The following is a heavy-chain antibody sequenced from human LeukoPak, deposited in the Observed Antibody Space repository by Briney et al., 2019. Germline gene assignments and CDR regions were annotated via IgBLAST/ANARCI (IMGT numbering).Heavy chain of an antibody. CDR1: GFTLSSYA. Sequence: GGSLRLSCAASGFTLSSYAMNWVRQAPGQGLEWVSSIDSSSSYRFYADSVKGRFTISRDNARNSLYLEMNSLRAEDTAVYFCATDSVVATTKAVDYWGQGTLVTVSS. D-gene: IGHD2-15*01. V-gene: IGHV3-21*01. CDR3: ATDSVVATTKAVDY. J-gene: IGHJ4*02. CDR2: IDSSSSYR.